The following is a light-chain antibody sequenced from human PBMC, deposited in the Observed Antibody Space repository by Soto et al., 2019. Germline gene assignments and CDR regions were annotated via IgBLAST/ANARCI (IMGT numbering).Light chain of an antibody. V-gene: IGKV3-11*01. CDR1: QSVSNY. J-gene: IGKJ1*01. Sequence: DIVLTQSPATLSLSPGERATLSCRASQSVSNYLVWYQQKPGQAPRLLIYDASNRATGIPARFSGSGSGTDFTLTISSLEPEDFAVYYCQQRSNWPPVWTFGQGTKVDIK. CDR2: DAS. CDR3: QQRSNWPPVWT.